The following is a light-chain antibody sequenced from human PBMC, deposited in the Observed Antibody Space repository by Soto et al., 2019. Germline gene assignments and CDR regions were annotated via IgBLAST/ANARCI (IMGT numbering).Light chain of an antibody. J-gene: IGKJ1*01. V-gene: IGKV1-39*01. CDR1: QSISNY. CDR3: QQSFSPLWT. Sequence: DIQMTQSPASLSASVGDRVTITCRASQSISNYLNWYQQKPGKAPTLLIYSASSMQSGGPSRFSGSGSETDFTLTISSLQPDYSATYYCQQSFSPLWTFGQGTKVEV. CDR2: SAS.